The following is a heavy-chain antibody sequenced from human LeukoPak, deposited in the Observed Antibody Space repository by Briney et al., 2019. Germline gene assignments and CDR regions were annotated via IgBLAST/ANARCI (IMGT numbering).Heavy chain of an antibody. CDR1: GYTFTSYY. J-gene: IGHJ4*02. Sequence: ASVKVSCKASGYTFTSYYMHWVRQAPGQGLEWMGKINPSDGSTRYAQKFQGRVTMTRDMSTSTVYMELSSLRAEDTAVYYCARVTAVAGTSVGVDAWGQGILVTVS. D-gene: IGHD6-19*01. V-gene: IGHV1-46*01. CDR2: INPSDGST. CDR3: ARVTAVAGTSVGVDA.